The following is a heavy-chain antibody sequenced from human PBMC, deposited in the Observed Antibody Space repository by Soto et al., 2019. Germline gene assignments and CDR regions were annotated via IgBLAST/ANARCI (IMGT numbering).Heavy chain of an antibody. D-gene: IGHD3-9*01. J-gene: IGHJ6*03. CDR1: GGSFSGYY. Sequence: SETLSLTCAVYGGSFSGYYWSWIRQPPGKGLEWIGEINHSGSTNYNPSLKSRVTISVDTSKNQFSLKLSSVTAADTAVYYCARGPDILTGYYKYYYYYMDVWGKGTTVTVSS. CDR3: ARGPDILTGYYKYYYYYMDV. CDR2: INHSGST. V-gene: IGHV4-34*01.